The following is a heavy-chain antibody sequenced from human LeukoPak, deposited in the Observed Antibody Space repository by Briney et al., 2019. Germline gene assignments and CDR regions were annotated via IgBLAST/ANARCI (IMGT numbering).Heavy chain of an antibody. D-gene: IGHD2-2*02. V-gene: IGHV1-2*06. J-gene: IGHJ5*02. Sequence: ASVKVSCKASGYTFTGYYMHWVRQAPGQGLEWMGRINPNSGGTNYVQKFQGRVTMTRDTSISTAYMELSRLRSDDTAVYYCARDRGISPRSKYCSSTSCYKDKDWFDPWGQGTLVTVSS. CDR3: ARDRGISPRSKYCSSTSCYKDKDWFDP. CDR1: GYTFTGYY. CDR2: INPNSGGT.